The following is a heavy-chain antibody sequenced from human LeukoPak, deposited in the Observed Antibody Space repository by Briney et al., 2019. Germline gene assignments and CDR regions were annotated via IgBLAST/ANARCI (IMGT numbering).Heavy chain of an antibody. J-gene: IGHJ6*04. CDR2: ISYDGSNK. Sequence: QAGGSLRLSCAASGFTFSSYAMHWVRQAPGKGLEWVAVISYDGSNKYYADSVKGRFTISRDNSKNTQYLQMNSLRAEDTAVYYCARVVNDYYYYYGMDVWGKGTTVTVSS. D-gene: IGHD2-8*01. CDR3: ARVVNDYYYYYGMDV. CDR1: GFTFSSYA. V-gene: IGHV3-30*04.